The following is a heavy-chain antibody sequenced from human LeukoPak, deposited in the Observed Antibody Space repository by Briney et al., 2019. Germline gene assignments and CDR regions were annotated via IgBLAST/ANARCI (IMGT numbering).Heavy chain of an antibody. J-gene: IGHJ4*02. CDR3: ARDSHGGNSGAHY. V-gene: IGHV3-74*01. CDR1: GFTFSSYW. D-gene: IGHD4-23*01. Sequence: GGSLRLSCAASGFTFSSYWMHWVRHAPGKGLVWVSRINSDGRGTTYADSVKGRFTISRDNAKNTLYLQVNSLRAEDTAVYYCARDSHGGNSGAHYWGQGTLVTVSS. CDR2: INSDGRGT.